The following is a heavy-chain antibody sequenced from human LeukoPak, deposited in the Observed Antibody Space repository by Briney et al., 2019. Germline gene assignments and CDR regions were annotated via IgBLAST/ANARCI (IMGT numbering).Heavy chain of an antibody. CDR1: GGTFSSYA. CDR2: IIPIFGTA. J-gene: IGHJ4*02. V-gene: IGHV1-69*05. Sequence: GASVKVSCKASGGTFSSYAISWVRQAPGQGLEWMGGIIPIFGTANYAQKFQGRVTITTDESTSTAYMELSSLRSEDTAVYHCASMTQSYYYGSGSLDYWGQGTLVTVSS. CDR3: ASMTQSYYYGSGSLDY. D-gene: IGHD3-10*01.